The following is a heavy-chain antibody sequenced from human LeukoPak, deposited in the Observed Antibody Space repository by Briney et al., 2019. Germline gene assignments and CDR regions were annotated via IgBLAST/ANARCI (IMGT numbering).Heavy chain of an antibody. CDR3: ATSYGSGSYYNPPRV. D-gene: IGHD3-10*01. CDR1: GITVSSNY. Sequence: GGSLRLSCAASGITVSSNYMSWVRQAPGKGLEWVSVIYPGGTTSYADSMKGRFTISRHNSKNTVYLRMNSLRAEDTAVYYCATSYGSGSYYNPPRVWGQGATVIVSS. V-gene: IGHV3-53*04. CDR2: IYPGGTT. J-gene: IGHJ6*02.